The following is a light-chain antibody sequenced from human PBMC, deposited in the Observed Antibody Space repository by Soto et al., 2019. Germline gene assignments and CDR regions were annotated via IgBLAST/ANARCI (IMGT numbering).Light chain of an antibody. J-gene: IGLJ3*02. CDR2: EVS. Sequence: QSVLTQPASVSGSPGQSITISCTGTSNDIGGYNYVSWLQQHPGEAPKLIIYEVSNRPSGVSNRFSGSKSGNTASLTITGLQPEDGASYYCTSYSRYSVLVFGGGTKVTVL. CDR3: TSYSRYSVLV. V-gene: IGLV2-14*01. CDR1: SNDIGGYNY.